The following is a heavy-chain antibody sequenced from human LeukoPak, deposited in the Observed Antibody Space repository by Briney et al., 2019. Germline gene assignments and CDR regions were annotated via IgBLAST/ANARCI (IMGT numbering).Heavy chain of an antibody. CDR2: IYYSGST. V-gene: IGHV4-59*08. CDR1: GGSISSYY. J-gene: IGHJ3*02. CDR3: SAGTRDDAFDI. D-gene: IGHD6-13*01. Sequence: SETLSLTCTVSGGSISSYYWSWIRQPPGKGLEWIGYIYYSGSTNYNPSLKSRVTISVDTSKNQFSLKLSSVTAADTAVYYCSAGTRDDAFDIWGQGTMVTVSS.